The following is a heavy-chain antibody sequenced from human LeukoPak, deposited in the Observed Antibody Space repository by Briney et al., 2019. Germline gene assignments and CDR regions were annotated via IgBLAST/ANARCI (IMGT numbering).Heavy chain of an antibody. V-gene: IGHV4-59*01. CDR2: IYYSGRT. J-gene: IGHJ3*02. D-gene: IGHD5-24*01. CDR3: ARGRWLPNTFDI. CDR1: GDSINSYY. Sequence: PAETLSLTCTVSGDSINSYYWNWIRQPPGKGLEWIGYIYYSGRTDYNPSLKSRVTISVDTSKHQFSMKLKSVTAADTAVYFCARGRWLPNTFDIWGQGTMVIVCS.